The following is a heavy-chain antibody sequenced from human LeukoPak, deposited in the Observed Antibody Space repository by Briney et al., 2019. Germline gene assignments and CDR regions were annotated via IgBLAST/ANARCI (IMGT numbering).Heavy chain of an antibody. CDR2: IWYDGSEK. V-gene: IGHV3-33*01. D-gene: IGHD6-13*01. CDR1: GFTFSSYG. Sequence: GGSLRLSCAASGFTFSSYGMHWVRQAPGKGLEWVAVIWYDGSEKYYADSVKGRFAISRDNSRNTLYLQMNSLRAEDTAVYYCARASAGTRFIDYWGQGTLVTVSS. CDR3: ARASAGTRFIDY. J-gene: IGHJ4*02.